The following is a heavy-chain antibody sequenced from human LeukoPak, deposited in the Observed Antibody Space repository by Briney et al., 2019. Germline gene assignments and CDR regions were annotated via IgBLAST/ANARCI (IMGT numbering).Heavy chain of an antibody. CDR3: AKSWAEVYYYDSSGYSV. V-gene: IGHV3-23*01. D-gene: IGHD3-22*01. J-gene: IGHJ3*01. CDR2: ISGSGGST. CDR1: GFTFSSYA. Sequence: GGSLRLSCAASGFTFSSYAMSWVRQAPGKGLEWVSAISGSGGSTYYADSVKGRFTISRDNSKNTLYLQMNSLRAEDTAVYYCAKSWAEVYYYDSSGYSVWGQGTMVAVSS.